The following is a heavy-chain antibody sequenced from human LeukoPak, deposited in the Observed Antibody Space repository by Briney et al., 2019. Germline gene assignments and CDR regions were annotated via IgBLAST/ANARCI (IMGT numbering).Heavy chain of an antibody. V-gene: IGHV1-2*06. CDR3: ARVAVVTATIFDY. D-gene: IGHD2-21*02. J-gene: IGHJ4*02. CDR1: GYTFTGYY. Sequence: ASVTVSCKASGYTFTGYYMHWVRQAPGQGLEWMGRINPNSGGTNYAQKFQGRVTMTRDTSISTAYMELSRPRSDDTAVYYCARVAVVTATIFDYWGQGTLVTVSS. CDR2: INPNSGGT.